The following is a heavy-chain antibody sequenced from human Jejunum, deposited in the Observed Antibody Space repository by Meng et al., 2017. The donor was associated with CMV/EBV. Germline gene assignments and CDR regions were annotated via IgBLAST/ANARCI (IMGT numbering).Heavy chain of an antibody. CDR3: TRDREDFYGSNLLDF. CDR1: GCTFYTYT. V-gene: IGHV3-21*01. D-gene: IGHD3-10*01. CDR2: ISRSSDNI. J-gene: IGHJ4*02. Sequence: SGCTFYTYTMNWVRQAPGKGLEWVSSISRSSDNIFYADSVKGRFTVSRDNARNSLYLQMNSLRAEDTAVYYCTRDREDFYGSNLLDFWGQGALVTVSS.